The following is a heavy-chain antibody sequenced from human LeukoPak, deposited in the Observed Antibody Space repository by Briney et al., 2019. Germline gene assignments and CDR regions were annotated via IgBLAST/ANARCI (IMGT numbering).Heavy chain of an antibody. Sequence: SETLSLTCTVSGYSISSGYYGGWSRQPPGKGLGWIGSIYHSGSTYYNPSLKSRVTISVDTSKNQFSLNLSSVTAADTAVYYCARHRETAAGTMDYWGQGTRVTVST. CDR3: ARHRETAAGTMDY. CDR1: GYSISSGYY. CDR2: IYHSGST. V-gene: IGHV4-38-2*02. J-gene: IGHJ4*02. D-gene: IGHD6-13*01.